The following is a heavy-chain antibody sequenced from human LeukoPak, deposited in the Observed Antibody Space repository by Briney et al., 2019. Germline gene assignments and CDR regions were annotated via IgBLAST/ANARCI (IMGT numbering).Heavy chain of an antibody. V-gene: IGHV4-39*07. J-gene: IGHJ6*03. Sequence: SETLSLTCTVSGGSISSSSYYWGWIRQPPGKGLEWIGSIYYSGSTYYNPSLKSRVTISVDRSKNQFSLKLSSVTAADTAVYYCARVGSDMDVWGKGTTVTVSS. CDR3: ARVGSDMDV. CDR1: GGSISSSSYY. CDR2: IYYSGST. D-gene: IGHD2-15*01.